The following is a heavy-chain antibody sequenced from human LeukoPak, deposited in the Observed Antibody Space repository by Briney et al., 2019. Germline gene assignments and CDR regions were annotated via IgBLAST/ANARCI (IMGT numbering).Heavy chain of an antibody. CDR3: ARDGYCSSTSCYRLTR. J-gene: IGHJ4*02. CDR1: GYTFTGCY. Sequence: ASVKVSCKASGYTFTGCYMHWVRQAPGQGLEWMGRINPNSGGTNYAQKFQGRVTMTRDTSISTAYMELSRLRSDDTAVYYCARDGYCSSTSCYRLTRWGQGTLVTVSS. D-gene: IGHD2-2*01. CDR2: INPNSGGT. V-gene: IGHV1-2*06.